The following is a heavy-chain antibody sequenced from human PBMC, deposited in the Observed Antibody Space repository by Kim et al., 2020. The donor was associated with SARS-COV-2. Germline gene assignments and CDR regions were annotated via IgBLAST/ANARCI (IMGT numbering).Heavy chain of an antibody. J-gene: IGHJ5*02. CDR2: IYYSGST. V-gene: IGHV4-39*01. D-gene: IGHD3-22*01. CDR1: GGSISSSSYY. Sequence: SETLSLTCTVSGGSISSSSYYWGWIRQPPGKGLEWIGSIYYSGSTYYNPSLKRRVTISVDTSKNQFSLKLSSVTAADTAVYYCARIYSYGYLSSLYYYDSSGYGHWFDPWGQGTLVTVSS. CDR3: ARIYSYGYLSSLYYYDSSGYGHWFDP.